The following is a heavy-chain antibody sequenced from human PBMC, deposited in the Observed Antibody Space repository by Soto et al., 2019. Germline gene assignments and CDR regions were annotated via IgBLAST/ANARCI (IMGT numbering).Heavy chain of an antibody. J-gene: IGHJ4*02. CDR1: GFTFSSYA. D-gene: IGHD2-15*01. CDR3: ASVRGRSGGSFAKLIGYYFDY. V-gene: IGHV3-23*01. Sequence: HPGGSLRLSCAASGFTFSSYAMSWVRQAPGKGLEWVSAISGSGGSTYYADSVKGRFTISRDNSKNTLYLQMNSLRAEDTAVYYCASVRGRSGGSFAKLIGYYFDYWGQGTLVTVSS. CDR2: ISGSGGST.